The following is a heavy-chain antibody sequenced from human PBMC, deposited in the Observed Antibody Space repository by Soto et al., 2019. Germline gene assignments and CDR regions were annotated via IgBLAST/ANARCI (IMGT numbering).Heavy chain of an antibody. J-gene: IGHJ5*02. CDR3: WRHDKTALPPLDP. CDR1: GAGDTFSNYG. CDR2: TIPAFGTA. Sequence: QVHLVQSGAEVKSPGSAVKVSCKVSGAGDTFSNYGLNWMRQAPGQGLEWMGGTIPAFGTANYAQKYQGRVTITADTSTTTAYMELSSLRSDDTAVYYCWRHDKTALPPLDPWGQGTLVSVSS. D-gene: IGHD1-1*01. V-gene: IGHV1-69*06.